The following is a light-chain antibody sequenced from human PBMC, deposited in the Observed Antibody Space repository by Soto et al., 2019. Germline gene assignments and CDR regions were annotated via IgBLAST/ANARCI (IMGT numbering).Light chain of an antibody. CDR2: EAN. CDR1: SNDVGSYDP. CDR3: CSYARGRIWV. V-gene: IGLV2-23*01. J-gene: IGLJ3*02. Sequence: QSVLTQPASVSGSPGQSINISCTGTSNDVGSYDPVSWYQLHPGKAPKLVIYEANKRPSGISNRFSVSKSGNTASLTISGLQAEDEAHYYCCSYARGRIWVFGGGTKVTVL.